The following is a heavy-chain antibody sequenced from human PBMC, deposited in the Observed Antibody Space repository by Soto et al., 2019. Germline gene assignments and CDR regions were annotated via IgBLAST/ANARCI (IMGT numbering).Heavy chain of an antibody. CDR1: GYTFTTYA. Sequence: QVQLVQSGAEVKKPGASVKVSCKASGYTFTTYAIHWVRRAPGQRLEWMGWINAGNGNTKFSQKFQGRVTITMDTSASTAYMELSSLRSEDTAVYYCAREAPYLGSGIYGDGMDVWGQGTTVTVSS. CDR2: INAGNGNT. J-gene: IGHJ6*02. D-gene: IGHD3-10*01. V-gene: IGHV1-3*01. CDR3: AREAPYLGSGIYGDGMDV.